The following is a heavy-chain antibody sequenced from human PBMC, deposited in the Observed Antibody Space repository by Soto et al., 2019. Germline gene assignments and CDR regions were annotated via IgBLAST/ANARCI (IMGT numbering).Heavy chain of an antibody. J-gene: IGHJ4*02. Sequence: QVQLQESGPGLVKPSGNLSLTCAVSGGSISSSNWWSWVRQPPGKGLEWIGEIYHSGSTNYNPSLKSQVTISVDKSKNQFSLKLSSVTAADTAVYYCARGGCSSWHPFDYWGQGTLVTVSS. V-gene: IGHV4-4*02. CDR2: IYHSGST. CDR1: GGSISSSNW. D-gene: IGHD6-13*01. CDR3: ARGGCSSWHPFDY.